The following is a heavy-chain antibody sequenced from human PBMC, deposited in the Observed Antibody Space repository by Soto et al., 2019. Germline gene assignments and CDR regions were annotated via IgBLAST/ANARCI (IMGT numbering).Heavy chain of an antibody. CDR1: GFTFGNYA. J-gene: IGHJ6*02. CDR2: IRSKAYGGTT. Sequence: GGSLRLSCTASGFTFGNYAMSWFRQAPGKGLEWVGFIRSKAYGGTTEYAASVKGRFTISRDDSKSIAYLQMNSLKTEDTAVYYCTRDFRYFDWLSAPRGMDVWGQGTTVTVSS. CDR3: TRDFRYFDWLSAPRGMDV. V-gene: IGHV3-49*03. D-gene: IGHD3-9*01.